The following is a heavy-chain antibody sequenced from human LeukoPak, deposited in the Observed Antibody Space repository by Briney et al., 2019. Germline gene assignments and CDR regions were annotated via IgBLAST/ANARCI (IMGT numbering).Heavy chain of an antibody. CDR3: ARTGGRGSALTGYHDY. D-gene: IGHD3-9*01. Sequence: SETLSLTCTVSGGSIRSYYWGWIRQPPGKGLEWIGYIHYSESTKYNPSLKSRVTMSVDTSKNQFSLKLSSVTAADTAVYYCARTGGRGSALTGYHDYWGQGALVTVSS. V-gene: IGHV4-59*08. J-gene: IGHJ4*02. CDR2: IHYSEST. CDR1: GGSIRSYY.